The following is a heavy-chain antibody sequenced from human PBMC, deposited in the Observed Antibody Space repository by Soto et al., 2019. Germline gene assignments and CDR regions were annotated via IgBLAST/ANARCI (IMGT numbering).Heavy chain of an antibody. J-gene: IGHJ5*02. D-gene: IGHD2-15*01. CDR3: ARGPVVVAASLGNNWFDP. Sequence: QVQLQESGPGLVKPSETLSLTCTVSGGSISGYYWSWIRQPPGKGLEWSGYIHYSGNTDYNPSLKSRVTISVDTSKNQFSLILTSMTAADTAVYYCARGPVVVAASLGNNWFDPWGQGTLVTVSS. CDR2: IHYSGNT. CDR1: GGSISGYY. V-gene: IGHV4-59*01.